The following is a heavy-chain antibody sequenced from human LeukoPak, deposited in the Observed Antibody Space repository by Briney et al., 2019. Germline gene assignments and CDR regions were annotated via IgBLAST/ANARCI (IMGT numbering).Heavy chain of an antibody. CDR2: IYYSGNT. Sequence: SETLSLTCSVSGDSIAAPSYYWAWIRQPPGKGLEWIASIYYSGNTNYDPSLQSRVTISVDTSKNQFSLSLSSVTAADTAAYYCARQIRYTYDPNWFHPWGQGTLVTVSS. CDR3: ARQIRYTYDPNWFHP. CDR1: GDSIAAPSYY. D-gene: IGHD5-12*01. V-gene: IGHV4-39*01. J-gene: IGHJ5*02.